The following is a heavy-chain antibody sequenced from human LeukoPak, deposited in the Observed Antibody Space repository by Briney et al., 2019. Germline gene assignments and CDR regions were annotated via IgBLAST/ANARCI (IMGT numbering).Heavy chain of an antibody. V-gene: IGHV3-48*02. CDR1: GLTFSHHG. D-gene: IGHD2-8*01. CDR2: IGGSGTTI. J-gene: IGHJ4*02. Sequence: GESLRLSCTASGLTFSHHGLNWVRQAPGKGLEWISHIGGSGTTIYYADSVKGRFTISRDNAENSLYLQMSSLRDEDTAYCARHLYYGTKRGPDETTGYWGQGTLVTVSS. CDR3: ARHLYYGTKRGPDETTGY.